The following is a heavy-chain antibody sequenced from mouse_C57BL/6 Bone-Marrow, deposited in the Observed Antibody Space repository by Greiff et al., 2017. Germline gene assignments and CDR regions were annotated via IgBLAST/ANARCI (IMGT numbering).Heavy chain of an antibody. CDR1: GYAFSSSW. J-gene: IGHJ1*03. Sequence: QVQLQQSGPELVKPGASVKISCKASGYAFSSSWMNWVKQRPGKGLEWIGRIYPGDGDTNYNGKFKGKATLTADKSSSTAYMQLSSLTSEDSAVYFCARSGGSSYWYFDVWGTGTRSPSPQ. CDR2: IYPGDGDT. V-gene: IGHV1-82*01. CDR3: ARSGGSSYWYFDV. D-gene: IGHD1-1*01.